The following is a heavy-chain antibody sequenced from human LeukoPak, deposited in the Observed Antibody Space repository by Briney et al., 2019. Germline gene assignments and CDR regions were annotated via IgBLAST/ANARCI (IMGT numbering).Heavy chain of an antibody. CDR2: ICSNDNNT. D-gene: IGHD2-15*01. CDR1: GFAFSSYA. J-gene: IGHJ4*02. CDR3: AKGTSSSCYSAPNY. V-gene: IGHV3-23*01. Sequence: GGSLRLSCAASGFAFSSYAMNWVRQAPGKGLEWVSAICSNDNNTYYANSVKGRFTISRDNSKNTLSLQLNSLRAEDTAVYYCAKGTSSSCYSAPNYWGQGTLVTVSS.